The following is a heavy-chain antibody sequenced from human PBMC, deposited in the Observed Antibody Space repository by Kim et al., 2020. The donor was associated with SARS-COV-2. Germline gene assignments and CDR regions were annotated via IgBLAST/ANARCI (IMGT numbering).Heavy chain of an antibody. D-gene: IGHD3-10*01. V-gene: IGHV6-1*01. CDR1: GDSVSSKRVT. CDR2: TYYRSEWSN. Sequence: TLSLTCAISGDSVSSKRVTWNWIRQSPSRGLEWLGRTYYRSEWSNDYALSLKSRITINPDTSKNQFSLQLNSVTPGDTAVYYCARAKDGSFDFWGQGTLVTVSS. J-gene: IGHJ4*02. CDR3: ARAKDGSFDF.